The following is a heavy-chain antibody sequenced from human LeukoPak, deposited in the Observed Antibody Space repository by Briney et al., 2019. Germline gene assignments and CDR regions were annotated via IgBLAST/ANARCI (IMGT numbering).Heavy chain of an antibody. V-gene: IGHV3-23*01. D-gene: IGHD7-27*01. CDR2: ICGSGGRT. J-gene: IGHJ4*02. Sequence: PGGSLRLSCAASVFTFSSDAMSWVRQAPGKGLEWGSAICGSGGRTYYAHSVKGGFTISRDNSKNTLYLQMNSLRADDTAVYHCEKDRTGLGPLRLDYWGQGTLVTVSS. CDR3: EKDRTGLGPLRLDY. CDR1: VFTFSSDA.